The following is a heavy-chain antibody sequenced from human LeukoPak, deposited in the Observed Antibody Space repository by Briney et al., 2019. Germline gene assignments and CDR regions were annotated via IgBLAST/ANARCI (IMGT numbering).Heavy chain of an antibody. V-gene: IGHV1-8*01. D-gene: IGHD4-17*01. J-gene: IGHJ3*02. CDR3: ARGLRTATYGDYVGDAFDI. Sequence: ASVKVSCKASGYTFTSYDINWVRQATGQGLEWMGWMNPNSGNTGYAQKFQGRVTMNRNTSISTAYMELSSLRSEDTAVYYCARGLRTATYGDYVGDAFDIWGQGTMVTVSS. CDR1: GYTFTSYD. CDR2: MNPNSGNT.